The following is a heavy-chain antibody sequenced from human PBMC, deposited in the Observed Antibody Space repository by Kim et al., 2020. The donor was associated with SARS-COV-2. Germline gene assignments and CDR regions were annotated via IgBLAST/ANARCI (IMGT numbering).Heavy chain of an antibody. J-gene: IGHJ3*02. CDR1: GYSFTSYW. CDR3: ARPKNPIHTIVVVPANPNDAFDI. CDR2: IDPSDSYT. V-gene: IGHV5-10-1*01. Sequence: GESLKISCKGSGYSFTSYWISWVRQMPGKGLEWMGRIDPSDSYTNYSPSFQGHVTISADKSISTAYLQWSSLKASDTAMYYCARPKNPIHTIVVVPANPNDAFDIWGQGTMVTVSS. D-gene: IGHD2-2*01.